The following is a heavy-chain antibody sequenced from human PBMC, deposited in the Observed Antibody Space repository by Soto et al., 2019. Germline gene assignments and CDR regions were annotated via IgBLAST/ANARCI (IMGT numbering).Heavy chain of an antibody. D-gene: IGHD4-17*01. CDR3: ARRWTTGEIDY. V-gene: IGHV1-18*01. CDR1: GYIFNSFG. Sequence: QVQLVQSGGEVKKPGASVKVSCKASGYIFNSFGISWVRQAPGQGLEWMGWISAYTGNTKYAQNFQGRVTMTTDTSTRTDYMELRSLRCDETAVYYCARRWTTGEIDYWGQGTLVTVSS. CDR2: ISAYTGNT. J-gene: IGHJ4*02.